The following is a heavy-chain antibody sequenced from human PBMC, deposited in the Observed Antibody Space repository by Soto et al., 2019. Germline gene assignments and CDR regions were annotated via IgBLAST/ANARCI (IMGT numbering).Heavy chain of an antibody. CDR2: ISGSGGST. CDR1: GFTFSSYA. V-gene: IGHV3-23*01. CDR3: AKPTLGYCSGGSCFDPFAY. J-gene: IGHJ4*02. D-gene: IGHD2-15*01. Sequence: EVQLLESGGGLVQPGGSLRLSCAASGFTFSSYAMSWVRQAPGKGLEWVSAISGSGGSTYYADSVKGRFTISRDHCKNTMYLQMNSLRAEVTAVYYCAKPTLGYCSGGSCFDPFAYWGQGTPVTVSS.